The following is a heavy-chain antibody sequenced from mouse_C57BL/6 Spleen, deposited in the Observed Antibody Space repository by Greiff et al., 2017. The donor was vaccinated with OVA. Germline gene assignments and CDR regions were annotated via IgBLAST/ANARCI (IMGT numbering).Heavy chain of an antibody. J-gene: IGHJ2*01. CDR1: GFTFSSYA. Sequence: DVMLVESGGGLVTPGGSLKLSCAASGFTFSSYAMSWVRQTPAKRLEWVATIRDGGSYTYYPDNVKGRFTISRDNAKNNLYLQMSHLKSEDTAMYYCARDLGAYYFDYWGQGTTLTVSS. V-gene: IGHV5-4*01. D-gene: IGHD3-3*01. CDR3: ARDLGAYYFDY. CDR2: IRDGGSYT.